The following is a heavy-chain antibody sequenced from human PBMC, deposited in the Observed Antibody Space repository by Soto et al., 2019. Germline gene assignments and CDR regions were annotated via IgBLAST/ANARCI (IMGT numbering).Heavy chain of an antibody. CDR2: IKQDGSEK. Sequence: GGSLRLSCAASGFTFSSYWMSWVRQAPGKGLEWVANIKQDGSEKYYVDSVKGRFTISRDNAKNSLYLQMNSLRAEDTAVYYCAREDCSGGSCYQIKPFDPWGQGTLVTVSS. J-gene: IGHJ5*02. CDR3: AREDCSGGSCYQIKPFDP. V-gene: IGHV3-7*01. CDR1: GFTFSSYW. D-gene: IGHD2-15*01.